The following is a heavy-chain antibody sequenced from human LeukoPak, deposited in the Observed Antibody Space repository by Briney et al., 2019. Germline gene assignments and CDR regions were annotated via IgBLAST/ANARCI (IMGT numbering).Heavy chain of an antibody. Sequence: PSETLSLTCTVSGGSISSYYWSWIRQPAGKGLEWIGRIYTSGTTNYNPSLKSRVAMSVDTSKNQFSLKMRSVTAADTAVYYCARANYDGSDYWGQGTLVTVSS. V-gene: IGHV4-4*07. CDR2: IYTSGTT. CDR1: GGSISSYY. J-gene: IGHJ4*02. CDR3: ARANYDGSDY. D-gene: IGHD3-22*01.